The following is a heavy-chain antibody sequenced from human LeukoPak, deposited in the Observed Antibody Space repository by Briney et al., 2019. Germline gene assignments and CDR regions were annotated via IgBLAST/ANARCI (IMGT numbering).Heavy chain of an antibody. J-gene: IGHJ4*02. Sequence: PSGTLSLTCAVSGASIGSSYWWSWVRQPPGKGLEWIGEIYQSGSTNYNPSLKSRVTISVDESPDQFSLNLSSVTAADTAVYYCSTVRGVTTFDNWGQGTLVTVSS. CDR2: IYQSGST. D-gene: IGHD3-10*01. CDR3: STVRGVTTFDN. V-gene: IGHV4-4*02. CDR1: GASIGSSYW.